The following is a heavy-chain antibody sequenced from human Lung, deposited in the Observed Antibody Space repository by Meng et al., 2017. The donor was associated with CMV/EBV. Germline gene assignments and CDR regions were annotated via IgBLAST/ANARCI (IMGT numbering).Heavy chain of an antibody. Sequence: SVKVSXKASGYTFTSYGISWVRQAPGQGLEWMGWISAYNGNTNYAQKLQGRVTMTTDTSTSTAYMELRSLRSDDTAVYYCARQYYDFGSGYGNWFGYYYGMDVWGQGXTVTGSS. CDR3: ARQYYDFGSGYGNWFGYYYGMDV. D-gene: IGHD3-3*01. CDR1: GYTFTSYG. CDR2: ISAYNGNT. V-gene: IGHV1-18*01. J-gene: IGHJ6*02.